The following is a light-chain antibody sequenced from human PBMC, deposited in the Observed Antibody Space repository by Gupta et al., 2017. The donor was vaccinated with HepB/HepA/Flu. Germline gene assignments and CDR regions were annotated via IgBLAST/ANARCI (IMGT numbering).Light chain of an antibody. J-gene: IGKJ1*01. CDR2: KAS. CDR3: QHLGT. Sequence: DIQMTQSPSTLSASVGDAVTITCRASQSINNYLAWYQQKPGKAPKLLIYKASNLESGVPSRFSGSGSGTEFTLTISSLQPDDFATYYCQHLGTFGQGSKVDI. CDR1: QSINNY. V-gene: IGKV1-5*03.